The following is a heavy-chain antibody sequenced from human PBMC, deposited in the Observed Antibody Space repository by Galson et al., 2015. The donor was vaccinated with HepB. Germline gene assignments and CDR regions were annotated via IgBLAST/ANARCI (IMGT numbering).Heavy chain of an antibody. CDR3: TTDLPPDLKGDY. Sequence: SLRLSCAASGFTFSNAWMSWVRQAPGKGLEWVGRIKSKTDGGTTDYAAPVKGRFTISRDDSKNTLYLQMNSLKTEDTAVYYCTTDLPPDLKGDYWGQGTLVTVSS. J-gene: IGHJ4*02. CDR2: IKSKTDGGTT. V-gene: IGHV3-15*01. CDR1: GFTFSNAW.